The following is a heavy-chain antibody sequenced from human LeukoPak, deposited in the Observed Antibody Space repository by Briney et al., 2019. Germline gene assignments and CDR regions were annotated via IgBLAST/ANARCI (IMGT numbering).Heavy chain of an antibody. J-gene: IGHJ3*02. Sequence: SETLSLTCTVSGGSISSSSYYWGWIRQPPGKGLEWIGSIYYRGSTYYHPSVKSRLTVSVDTSKNHFSLKLSSVTAADTAVYYCARPRRDGYIDAFDIWGQGTMVTVSP. V-gene: IGHV4-39*02. CDR2: IYYRGST. CDR3: ARPRRDGYIDAFDI. D-gene: IGHD5-24*01. CDR1: GGSISSSSYY.